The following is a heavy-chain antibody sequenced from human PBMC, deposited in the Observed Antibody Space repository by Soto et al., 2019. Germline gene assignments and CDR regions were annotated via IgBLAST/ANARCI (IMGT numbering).Heavy chain of an antibody. CDR2: IYYSGST. V-gene: IGHV4-31*03. CDR3: ARALTTVTLFDP. CDR1: GGSISSGGYY. D-gene: IGHD4-17*01. J-gene: IGHJ5*02. Sequence: QVQLQESGPGLVKPSQTLSLTCTVSGGSISSGGYYWSWIRQHPGKGLEWIGYIYYSGSTHYTPSLKSRVTISVDPSKNQLSLKLTSVTAADTAVYYCARALTTVTLFDPWGQGTLVTASS.